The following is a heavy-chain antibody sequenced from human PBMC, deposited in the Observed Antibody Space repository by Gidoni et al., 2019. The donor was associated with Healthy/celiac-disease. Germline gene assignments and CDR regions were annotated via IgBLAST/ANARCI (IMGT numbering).Heavy chain of an antibody. J-gene: IGHJ3*02. CDR1: GFPFSSYW. Sequence: EVQLVESGGGVVQPGGSLRLSWAAPGFPFSSYWMHWVRQAPGKGLVGVARINSDGSSTSYADSVKGRFTISRDTAKNTLYLQMTSLRAEDTAVYYCARRLRRDYGGAFDIWGQGTMVTVSS. CDR3: ARRLRRDYGGAFDI. CDR2: INSDGSST. V-gene: IGHV3-74*01. D-gene: IGHD4-17*01.